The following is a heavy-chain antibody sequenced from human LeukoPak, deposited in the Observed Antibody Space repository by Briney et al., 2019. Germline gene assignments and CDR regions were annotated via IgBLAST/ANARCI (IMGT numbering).Heavy chain of an antibody. D-gene: IGHD3-10*01. CDR1: GDPFSSYI. J-gene: IGHJ6*03. CDR3: ARVDRNHFYMDV. V-gene: IGHV1-69*01. CDR2: IIPLFNTP. Sequence: SVKVSCKASGDPFSSYIIAWVRQAPGQGLEWMGGIIPLFNTPNYEQKFQGRLTTTADASTQTSYMELRSLTSEDTAVYYCARVDRNHFYMDVWGKGTTVTVSS.